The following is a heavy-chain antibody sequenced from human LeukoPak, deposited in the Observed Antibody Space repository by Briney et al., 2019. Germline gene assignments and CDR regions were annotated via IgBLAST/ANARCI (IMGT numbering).Heavy chain of an antibody. CDR1: GGPIRSYS. CDR2: IYYSGST. CDR3: ARDVDP. Sequence: SETLSLTCTVSGGPIRSYSWSWIRQPPGKRLEWIGNIYYSGSTNYNPSLKSRVTISVDTSKNQFSLKLGSVIAADTAVYYCARDVDPWGQGTLVTVSS. J-gene: IGHJ5*02. V-gene: IGHV4-59*01.